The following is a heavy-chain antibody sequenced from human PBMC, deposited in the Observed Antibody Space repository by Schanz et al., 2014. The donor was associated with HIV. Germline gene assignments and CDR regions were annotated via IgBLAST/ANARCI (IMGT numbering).Heavy chain of an antibody. J-gene: IGHJ3*02. CDR2: IKSKTDGGTT. D-gene: IGHD6-19*01. Sequence: EVQLVESGGGMVLPGTSLRLSCAASGGTFSAHAFHWVRQAPGKGLECVGRIKSKTDGGTTDYAAPVKGRFTISRDDAKNTLYLQMNSLKTEDTAVYYCTTVRSGWFLGVFDIWGQGTMVTVSS. CDR1: GGTFSAHA. V-gene: IGHV3-15*01. CDR3: TTVRSGWFLGVFDI.